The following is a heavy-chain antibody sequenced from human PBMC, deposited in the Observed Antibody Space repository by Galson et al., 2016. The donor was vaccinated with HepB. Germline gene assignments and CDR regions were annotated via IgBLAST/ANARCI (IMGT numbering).Heavy chain of an antibody. CDR3: ARDEGSTTNWFDS. CDR1: GYAFADYS. Sequence: SVKVSCKASGYAFADYSLHWLRQAPGQGLEWMGWVIPDSGGTKYAQKFQGRVTMTRDTSINTAYLELSGLRSDDTAIYYCARDEGSTTNWFDSWGQGTLVTVSS. D-gene: IGHD3-10*01. CDR2: VIPDSGGT. V-gene: IGHV1-2*02. J-gene: IGHJ5*01.